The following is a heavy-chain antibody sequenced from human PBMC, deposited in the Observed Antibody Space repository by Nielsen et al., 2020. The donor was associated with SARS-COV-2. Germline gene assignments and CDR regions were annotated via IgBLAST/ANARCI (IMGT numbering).Heavy chain of an antibody. CDR3: ARRVRSGSYYGY. CDR1: GGSISSYY. Sequence: SETLSLTCTVSGGSISSYYWSWIRQPPGKGLEWIGYIYYSGSTNYNPSLKSRVTISVDTSKNQFSLKLSSVTAADTAVYYCARRVRSGSYYGYWGQGTLVTVSA. CDR2: IYYSGST. V-gene: IGHV4-59*08. J-gene: IGHJ4*02. D-gene: IGHD1-26*01.